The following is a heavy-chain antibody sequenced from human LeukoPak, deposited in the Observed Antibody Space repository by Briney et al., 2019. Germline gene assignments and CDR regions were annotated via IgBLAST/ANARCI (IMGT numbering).Heavy chain of an antibody. CDR2: ISAYNGNT. J-gene: IGHJ4*02. V-gene: IGHV1-18*01. CDR1: GYTFTSYG. CDR3: ARVAAVFRLEWESSAFDY. Sequence: GASVKVSCKASGYTFTSYGISWVRQAPGQGLEWMGWISAYNGNTNYAQKLQGRVTMTTDTSTSTAYMELRSLRSDDTAVYYCARVAAVFRLEWESSAFDYWGQGTLVTVSS. D-gene: IGHD3-3*01.